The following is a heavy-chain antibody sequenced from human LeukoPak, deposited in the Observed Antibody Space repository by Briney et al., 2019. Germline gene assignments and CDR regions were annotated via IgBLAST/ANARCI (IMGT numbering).Heavy chain of an antibody. J-gene: IGHJ4*02. CDR2: IYYSGST. D-gene: IGHD7-27*01. CDR1: GGSISSYY. CDR3: ASNTGTVFDY. Sequence: SETLSLTCTVSGGSISSYYWSWIRQPPGKGLEWIGYIYYSGSTNYNPSLKSRVTISVDTSKNQFSLNLTSVTAADTAVYYCASNTGTVFDYWGQGALVTVSS. V-gene: IGHV4-59*01.